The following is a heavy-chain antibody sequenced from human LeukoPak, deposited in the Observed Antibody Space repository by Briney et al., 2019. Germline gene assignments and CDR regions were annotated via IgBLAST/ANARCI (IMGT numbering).Heavy chain of an antibody. Sequence: SETLSLTCTVSGDSISSNTYYWGWIRQPPGKGLEWIGSMSYTASPSYSPSLESRATISVDTSKNQFSLKLSSVTAADTAVYYCARERVVPAAIRGYYYYYGMDVWGQGTTVTVSS. V-gene: IGHV4-39*07. D-gene: IGHD2-2*02. CDR2: MSYTASP. CDR1: GDSISSNTYY. CDR3: ARERVVPAAIRGYYYYYGMDV. J-gene: IGHJ6*02.